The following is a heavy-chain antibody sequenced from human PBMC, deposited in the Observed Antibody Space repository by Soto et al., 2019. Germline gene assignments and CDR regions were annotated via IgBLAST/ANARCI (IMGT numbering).Heavy chain of an antibody. D-gene: IGHD2-15*01. CDR1: GFTFSSYG. Sequence: QVQLVESGGGVVQPGRSLRLSCAASGFTFSSYGMHWVRLAPGKGLEWVAVISYDGSNTYYADSVKGRFTISRDNSKNRLYLQMNSLRAEDTAVYYCAKDVSMASILYGMDVWGKGTTVTVSS. CDR3: AKDVSMASILYGMDV. J-gene: IGHJ6*04. CDR2: ISYDGSNT. V-gene: IGHV3-30*18.